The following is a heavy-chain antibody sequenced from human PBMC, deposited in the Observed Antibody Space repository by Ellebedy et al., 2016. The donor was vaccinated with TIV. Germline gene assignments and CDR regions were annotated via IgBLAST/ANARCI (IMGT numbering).Heavy chain of an antibody. CDR1: GYSITTGYN. J-gene: IGHJ2*01. Sequence: MPSETLSLTCTVSGYSITTGYNWAWIRQPPGKGLEGIGSVSNSGIPYYNPSLSSRVTISSDTSKNQFSLKLESVTAADTAVYYCARKSLSNWSFDLWGRGTLVTVSS. CDR3: ARKSLSNWSFDL. CDR2: VSNSGIP. V-gene: IGHV4-38-2*02.